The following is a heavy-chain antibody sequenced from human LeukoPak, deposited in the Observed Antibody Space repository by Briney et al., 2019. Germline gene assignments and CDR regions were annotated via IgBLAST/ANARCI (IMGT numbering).Heavy chain of an antibody. J-gene: IGHJ4*02. D-gene: IGHD3-10*01. CDR3: AAFYYSAFFDY. CDR1: GFTFSDYY. CDR2: IDGTNSYT. Sequence: GGSLRLSCAASGFTFSDYYVTWIRQAPGKGLEWVSYIDGTNSYTNYADSVKGRFTIARDNARNSLYLQMNSLRAEDTAVYYCAAFYYSAFFDYWGLGTLVTVSS. V-gene: IGHV3-11*03.